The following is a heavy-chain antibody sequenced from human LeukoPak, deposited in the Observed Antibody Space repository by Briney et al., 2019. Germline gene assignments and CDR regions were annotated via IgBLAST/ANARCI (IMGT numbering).Heavy chain of an antibody. CDR1: GGSISGYY. CDR2: IYYSGST. J-gene: IGHJ5*02. V-gene: IGHV4-59*01. Sequence: SETLSLTCTVSGGSISGYYWSWIRQPPGKGLEWIGYIYYSGSTNYNPSLKSRVTISVDTSKNQFSLKLSSVTAADTAVYYCARAAGYSSSWLTGDWFDPWGQGTLVTVSS. D-gene: IGHD6-13*01. CDR3: ARAAGYSSSWLTGDWFDP.